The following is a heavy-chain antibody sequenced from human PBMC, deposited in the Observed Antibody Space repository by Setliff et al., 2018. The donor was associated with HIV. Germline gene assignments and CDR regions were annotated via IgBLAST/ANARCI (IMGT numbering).Heavy chain of an antibody. Sequence: ETLSLTCTVSGDSTTSSSSYWGWIRQPPGKGLEWIGNIYYSGSTYYNPSLKSRVTISVDTSKNQFSLKLSSVTAADTAIYYCARTRGYTYGYIDYWGQGTLVTLSS. CDR1: GDSTTSSSSY. V-gene: IGHV4-39*01. D-gene: IGHD5-18*01. J-gene: IGHJ4*02. CDR2: IYYSGST. CDR3: ARTRGYTYGYIDY.